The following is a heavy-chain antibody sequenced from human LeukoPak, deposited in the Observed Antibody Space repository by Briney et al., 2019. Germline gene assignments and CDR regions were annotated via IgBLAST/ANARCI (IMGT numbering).Heavy chain of an antibody. V-gene: IGHV4-34*01. CDR3: ARGLLYCTNGVCYRSNAFDI. J-gene: IGHJ3*02. CDR2: INHSGST. Sequence: SETLSLTCAVYGGSFSGYYWSWIRQPPGKGLEWIGEINHSGSTNYNPSLKSRVTISVDTSKNQFSLKLSSVTAADTAVYYCARGLLYCTNGVCYRSNAFDIWGQGTMVTVSS. CDR1: GGSFSGYY. D-gene: IGHD2-8*01.